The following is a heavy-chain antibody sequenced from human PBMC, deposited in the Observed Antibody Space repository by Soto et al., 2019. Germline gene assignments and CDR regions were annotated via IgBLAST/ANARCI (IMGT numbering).Heavy chain of an antibody. CDR3: AKRRGDGGHFDY. CDR1: GFTFSSYA. D-gene: IGHD2-21*02. CDR2: VSIGGST. J-gene: IGHJ4*02. Sequence: DVQLLESGGGLVQPEGSLRLSCAASGFTFSSYAMGWVRQGPGQGLEWVAVVSIGGSTHYADSVRGRFTISRDNSKNTLSLQMNSLTAEDTAVYFCAKRRGDGGHFDYWGQGALVNVSS. V-gene: IGHV3-23*01.